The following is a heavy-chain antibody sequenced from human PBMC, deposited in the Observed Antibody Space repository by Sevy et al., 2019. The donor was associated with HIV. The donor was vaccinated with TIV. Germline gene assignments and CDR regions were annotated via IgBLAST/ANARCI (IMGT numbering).Heavy chain of an antibody. CDR1: GFTFGDYA. J-gene: IGHJ4*02. CDR3: TRALATADTPEYYFDY. Sequence: GGSLRLSCTSSGFTFGDYAMSWFRQAPGKGLERVAFIRRNSHEPYGGTTEYAASVKGRFTISRDDSKRIAYLQMNSLKTVDTAVYYCTRALATADTPEYYFDYWGQGILVTVSS. CDR2: IRRNSHEPYGGTT. V-gene: IGHV3-49*03. D-gene: IGHD5-12*01.